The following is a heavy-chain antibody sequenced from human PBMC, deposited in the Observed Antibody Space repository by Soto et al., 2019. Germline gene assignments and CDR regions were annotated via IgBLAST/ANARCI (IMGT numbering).Heavy chain of an antibody. CDR3: ARDSRSYDAYDI. V-gene: IGHV3-21*01. CDR2: ISSSSSYI. Sequence: GGSLRLSCAASGFTFSSYSMNWVRQAPGKGLEWVSSISSSSSYIYYADSVKGRLTISRDNAKNSLYLQMNSQRAEDTAVYDCARDSRSYDAYDIWGHGTMVPVS. CDR1: GFTFSSYS. J-gene: IGHJ3*02. D-gene: IGHD1-26*01.